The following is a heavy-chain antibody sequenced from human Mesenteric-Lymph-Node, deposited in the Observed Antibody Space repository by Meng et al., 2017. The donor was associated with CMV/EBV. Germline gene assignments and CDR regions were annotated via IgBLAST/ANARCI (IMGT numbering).Heavy chain of an antibody. J-gene: IGHJ4*02. D-gene: IGHD3-3*01. V-gene: IGHV3-21*01. Sequence: GESLKISCAASGFTFSSYSMNWVRQAPGKGLEWVSSISIRSDYIYYADSVKGRFTISRDNAKNTLYLQMNSLRAEDTAVYYCARSRGGYYGDYWGQGTLVTVSS. CDR3: ARSRGGYYGDY. CDR2: ISIRSDYI. CDR1: GFTFSSYS.